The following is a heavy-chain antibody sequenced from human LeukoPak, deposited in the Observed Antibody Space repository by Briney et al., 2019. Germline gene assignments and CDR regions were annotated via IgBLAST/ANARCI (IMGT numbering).Heavy chain of an antibody. J-gene: IGHJ4*02. D-gene: IGHD4-17*01. Sequence: GGSLRLSCAASGFTFSGYSMNWVRQAPGKGLEWVSSIGGTGGYIYYADSVKGRFTISRDNAKNSLYLQMNSLRAEDTAVYYCARDVDYGDFLFDYWGQGTLVTVSS. CDR2: IGGTGGYI. CDR1: GFTFSGYS. CDR3: ARDVDYGDFLFDY. V-gene: IGHV3-21*01.